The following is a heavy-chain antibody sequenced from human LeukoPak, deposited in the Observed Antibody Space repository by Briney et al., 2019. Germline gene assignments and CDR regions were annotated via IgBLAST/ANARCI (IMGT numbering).Heavy chain of an antibody. CDR2: ISDSGGNT. J-gene: IGHJ6*02. CDR3: VRGYSFGPYGMDV. CDR1: GFPFSSYS. V-gene: IGHV3-64D*09. Sequence: GGSLRLSCSASGFPFSSYSMRWVRQAPGKGLEYVSAISDSGGNTYYAYSVKGRFTFSRDNSKNTLYLQMSSLRDEGTAVYFCVRGYSFGPYGMDVWGQGTTVTVSS. D-gene: IGHD3-16*01.